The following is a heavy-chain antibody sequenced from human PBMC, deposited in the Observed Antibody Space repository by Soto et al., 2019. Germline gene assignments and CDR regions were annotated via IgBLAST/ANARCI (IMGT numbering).Heavy chain of an antibody. CDR1: GGSISSGGYY. Sequence: QVQLQESGPGLVKPSQTLSLTCTVSGGSISSGGYYWSWIRQHPGKGLEWIGYIYYSGSTYYNPSLKRRVTISVDTSKNQSSPELSSVTAADTAVYYCARGDWLLSPFDYWGQGTLVTVSS. CDR3: ARGDWLLSPFDY. J-gene: IGHJ4*02. CDR2: IYYSGST. V-gene: IGHV4-31*03. D-gene: IGHD3-9*01.